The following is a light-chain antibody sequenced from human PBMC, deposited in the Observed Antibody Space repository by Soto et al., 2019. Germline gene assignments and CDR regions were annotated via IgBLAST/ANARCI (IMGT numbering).Light chain of an antibody. V-gene: IGKV2D-29*01. CDR1: QSLLYDNGKTF. CDR3: MEGIQLPGT. CDR2: EVS. J-gene: IGKJ5*01. Sequence: DIVMTQTPVSLSVTPGQPASISCKSSQSLLYDNGKTFLYWYLQKAGQPPQLLIYEVSNRASGVQDRFSGSGSGTDFTLKINRVEDEDVGIYYCMEGIQLPGTFGQGTRLEIK.